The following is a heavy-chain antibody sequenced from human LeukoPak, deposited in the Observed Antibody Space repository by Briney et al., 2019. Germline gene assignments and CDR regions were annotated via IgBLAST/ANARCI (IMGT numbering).Heavy chain of an antibody. J-gene: IGHJ3*02. Sequence: SETLSLTCTVSGGSISSSSYYWSWIRQPPGKGLEWIGYIYYSGSTNYNPSLKSRVTISVDTSKNQFSLKLSSVTAADTAVYYCARVPYDYYDSSGPDAFDIWGQGTMVTASS. D-gene: IGHD3-22*01. CDR2: IYYSGST. CDR1: GGSISSSSYY. CDR3: ARVPYDYYDSSGPDAFDI. V-gene: IGHV4-61*01.